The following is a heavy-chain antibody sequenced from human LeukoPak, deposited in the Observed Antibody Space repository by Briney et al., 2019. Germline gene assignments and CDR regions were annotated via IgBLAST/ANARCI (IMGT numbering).Heavy chain of an antibody. D-gene: IGHD3-9*01. Sequence: GRSLRLSCAVSGFTFDDYAMHWVRQAPGKGLEWVSGISWNSGSIGYADSVKGRFTISRDNAKHSLYLQMNSLRAEDTALYYCAKCDNYDILTGHFDYWGQGTLVTVSS. J-gene: IGHJ4*02. CDR3: AKCDNYDILTGHFDY. V-gene: IGHV3-9*01. CDR1: GFTFDDYA. CDR2: ISWNSGSI.